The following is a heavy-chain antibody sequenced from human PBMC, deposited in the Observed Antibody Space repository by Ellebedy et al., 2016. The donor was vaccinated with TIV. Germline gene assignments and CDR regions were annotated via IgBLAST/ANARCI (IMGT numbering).Heavy chain of an antibody. CDR2: IYSGGNT. V-gene: IGHV3-66*01. D-gene: IGHD4-17*01. J-gene: IGHJ4*02. CDR1: GFTVSSNY. Sequence: GESLKISCAASGFTVSSNYMSWVRQAPGKGLEWVSVIYSGGNTYYADSVKGRFAISRDNSKNTLYLQMNSLRAEDTAVYYCARDPTSYGDYFDYWGQGTLATVSS. CDR3: ARDPTSYGDYFDY.